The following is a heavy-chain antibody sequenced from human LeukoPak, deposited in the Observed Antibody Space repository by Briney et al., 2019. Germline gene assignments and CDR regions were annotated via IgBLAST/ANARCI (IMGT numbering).Heavy chain of an antibody. CDR3: ARVYVWGSYRDAFDI. J-gene: IGHJ3*02. D-gene: IGHD3-16*02. V-gene: IGHV3-30*04. Sequence: GGSLRLSCAASGFTFSSYAMHWVRQAPGKGLEWVAVISYDGSNKYYADSVKGRFTISRDNSKNTLYLQMNSLRSDDTAVYYCARVYVWGSYRDAFDIWGQGAMVTVSS. CDR2: ISYDGSNK. CDR1: GFTFSSYA.